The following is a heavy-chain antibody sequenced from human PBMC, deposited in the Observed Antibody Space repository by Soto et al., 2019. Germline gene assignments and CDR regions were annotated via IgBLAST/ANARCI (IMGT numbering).Heavy chain of an antibody. J-gene: IGHJ6*02. CDR3: ARDMVDISNYYYYGMDV. Sequence: ASVKVSCKASGYTFTSYGISWVRQAPGQGLEWMGWISAYNGNTNYAQKLQGRVTMTTDTSTSTAYMELRSLRSEDTAVYYCARDMVDISNYYYYGMDVRGQGTTVTVSS. CDR2: ISAYNGNT. D-gene: IGHD5-12*01. V-gene: IGHV1-18*01. CDR1: GYTFTSYG.